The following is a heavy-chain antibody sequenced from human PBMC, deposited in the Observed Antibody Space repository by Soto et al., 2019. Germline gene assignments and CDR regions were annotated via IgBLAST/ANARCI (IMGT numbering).Heavy chain of an antibody. D-gene: IGHD1-26*01. CDR2: INHSGST. J-gene: IGHJ4*02. Sequence: QVQLQQWGAGLVKPSETLSRTCAVYGGSLSGYYWSGIRQHPGRGLEWIGEINHSGSTNYNPSLKSRVTRSRDTAKNQFALKLISVTAADTAVYFCARRVTRQYYCDCWGQGTLVPVSS. V-gene: IGHV4-34*02. CDR1: GGSLSGYY. CDR3: ARRVTRQYYCDC.